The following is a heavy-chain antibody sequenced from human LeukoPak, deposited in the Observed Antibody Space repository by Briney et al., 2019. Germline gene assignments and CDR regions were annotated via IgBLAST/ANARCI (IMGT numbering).Heavy chain of an antibody. J-gene: IGHJ6*02. Sequence: GGSLRLSCAASGCTFSSYSMNWVRQAPGKGLEWVSSISSSSSYIYYADSVKGRFTISRDNAKHSLYLQMNSLRAEDTAVYYCARDGTDYYDSSGYYLVQYYYYYYGMDVWGQGTTVTVS. D-gene: IGHD3-22*01. CDR1: GCTFSSYS. CDR2: ISSSSSYI. CDR3: ARDGTDYYDSSGYYLVQYYYYYYGMDV. V-gene: IGHV3-21*01.